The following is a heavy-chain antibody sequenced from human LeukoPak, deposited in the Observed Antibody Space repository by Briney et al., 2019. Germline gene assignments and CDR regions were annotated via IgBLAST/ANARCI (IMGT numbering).Heavy chain of an antibody. CDR3: ARLGEYYGSGSSASPIDY. CDR1: GGSISSRAYY. J-gene: IGHJ4*02. V-gene: IGHV4-39*01. CDR2: SYYSGSA. Sequence: SETLSLTCSVSGGSISSRAYYWGWIRQPPGKGLEWIGSSYYSGSAYYNSSLKSRVTIPVDTSKNQFSLRLSSVTAADTAVYYCARLGEYYGSGSSASPIDYWGQGTLVTVSS. D-gene: IGHD3-10*01.